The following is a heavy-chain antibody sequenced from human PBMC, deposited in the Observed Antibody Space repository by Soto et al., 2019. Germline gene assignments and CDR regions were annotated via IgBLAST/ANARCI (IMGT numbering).Heavy chain of an antibody. V-gene: IGHV1-18*01. CDR1: GYIFTSPG. CDR3: ARVPWDGSGQGFDY. J-gene: IGHJ4*02. Sequence: ASVKVSCKPSGYIFTSPGVTWVRHAPGQGLEWMGWISAYNGNTNYAQKLQGRVTMTTDTSTSTAYMELRSLRSDDTAVYYCARVPWDGSGQGFDYWGQGTLVTVSS. CDR2: ISAYNGNT. D-gene: IGHD3-10*01.